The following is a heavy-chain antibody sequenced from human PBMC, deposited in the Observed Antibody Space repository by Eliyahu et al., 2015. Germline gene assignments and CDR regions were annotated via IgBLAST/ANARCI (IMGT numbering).Heavy chain of an antibody. CDR1: GYSISSGYY. D-gene: IGHD3-10*01. CDR2: IHRDGTT. V-gene: IGHV4-38-2*01. J-gene: IGHJ4*02. Sequence: QVQLQESGPGLVKPSETLSLTCAVSGYSISSGYYWGWIRRPPGKGLEWIGXIHRDGTTYYNPSLKSRASISVDTSKNQFSLELTSVTAADTAVYYCARGDLFGQFDYWGQETLVTVSS. CDR3: ARGDLFGQFDY.